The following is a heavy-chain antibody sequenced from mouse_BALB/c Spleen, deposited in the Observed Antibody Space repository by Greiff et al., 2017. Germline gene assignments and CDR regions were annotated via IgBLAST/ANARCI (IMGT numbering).Heavy chain of an antibody. Sequence: EVQLVESGGGLVKPGGSLKLSCAASGFTFSSYAMSWVRQSPEKRLEWVAEISSGGSYTYYPDTVTGRFTISRDNAKNTLYLEMSSLRSEDTAMYYCARDFTTVVAKAMDYWGQGTSVTVSS. D-gene: IGHD1-1*01. J-gene: IGHJ4*01. CDR2: ISSGGSYT. CDR3: ARDFTTVVAKAMDY. CDR1: GFTFSSYA. V-gene: IGHV5-9-4*01.